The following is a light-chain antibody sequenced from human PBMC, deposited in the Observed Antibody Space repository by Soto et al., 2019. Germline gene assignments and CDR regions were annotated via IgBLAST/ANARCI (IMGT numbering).Light chain of an antibody. J-gene: IGKJ2*01. Sequence: DIQMTQSPSSLSASVGDRVTITCRASQTISSYLNWYQQKPGQAPKLLIYAASILQSGVPSRFSGSRSGTDFTLTISSLQPEDFATYYCQQSHSIPYTCGQGTKLEIK. V-gene: IGKV1-39*01. CDR2: AAS. CDR1: QTISSY. CDR3: QQSHSIPYT.